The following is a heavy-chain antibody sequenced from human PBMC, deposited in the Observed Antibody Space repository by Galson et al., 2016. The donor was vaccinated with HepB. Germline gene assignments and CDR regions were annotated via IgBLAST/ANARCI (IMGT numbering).Heavy chain of an antibody. J-gene: IGHJ4*02. D-gene: IGHD1-14*01. CDR2: INAGNGNT. CDR1: GYTFTRYT. CDR3: LNQRVGTLDY. V-gene: IGHV1-3*01. Sequence: SVKVSCKASGYTFTRYTMHWVRQAPGQRLEWMGWINAGNGNTKYSQKFQGRVTITRDTSASTAYMELSSLESEDTAVYYCLNQRVGTLDYWGQGTLVTVSS.